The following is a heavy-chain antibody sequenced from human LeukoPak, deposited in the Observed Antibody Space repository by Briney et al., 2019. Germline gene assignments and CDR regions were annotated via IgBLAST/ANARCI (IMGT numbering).Heavy chain of an antibody. CDR3: ARRRYYDGSGYLE. CDR2: IYYSGRT. CDR1: GDSVSRSDSY. J-gene: IGHJ1*01. V-gene: IGHV4-39*01. Sequence: PSETLSLTCSVSGDSVSRSDSYWDSIRQSPGKGLEWIGTIYYSGRTYYSPSLKSRVTMSVDPSNNQFSLNLRSVTAADTAVYYCARRRYYDGSGYLEWGQGTLLSVSS. D-gene: IGHD3-22*01.